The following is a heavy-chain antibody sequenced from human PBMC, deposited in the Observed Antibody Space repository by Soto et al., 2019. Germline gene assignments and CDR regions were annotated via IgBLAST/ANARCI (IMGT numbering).Heavy chain of an antibody. Sequence: PSETLSLTCTVPVGSITSSYWSWIRRPPGKGLEWIAYIYDTGISGYTPSTSYNPSLKSRVTMSVDTSKSQFSLKLSSVTAADTAVYYCASYYYVSGDYRSFDYWGQGTLVTVSS. CDR1: VGSITSSY. D-gene: IGHD3-10*01. J-gene: IGHJ4*02. CDR2: IYDTGISGYTPST. V-gene: IGHV4-59*08. CDR3: ASYYYVSGDYRSFDY.